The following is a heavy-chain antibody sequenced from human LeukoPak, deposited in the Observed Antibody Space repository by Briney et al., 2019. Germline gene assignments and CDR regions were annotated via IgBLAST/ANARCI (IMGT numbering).Heavy chain of an antibody. J-gene: IGHJ5*02. CDR2: IYTSGST. Sequence: PSQTLSLTCTVSGGSISSGSHYWSWIRQPAGKGLEWIGRIYTSGSTNYNPSLKSRVTMSVDTSKNQFSLKLSSVTAADTAVYYCARVGGSYGGNWFDPWGQGTLVTVSS. CDR3: ARVGGSYGGNWFDP. CDR1: GGSISSGSHY. D-gene: IGHD1-26*01. V-gene: IGHV4-61*02.